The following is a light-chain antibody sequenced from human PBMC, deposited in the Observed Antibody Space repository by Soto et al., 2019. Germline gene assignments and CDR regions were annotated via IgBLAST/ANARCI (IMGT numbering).Light chain of an antibody. CDR2: GAS. CDR3: QQYGGAPWT. V-gene: IGKV3-20*01. J-gene: IGKJ1*01. CDR1: QAISGHY. Sequence: EIVLTQSPGPLSLSSGERATLSCRASQAISGHYLAWYQQKPGQAPRLLIYGASIRATGIPDRFSGSGSGTDFTLTITRLEPEDFAVYYCQQYGGAPWTFGQGTKVEI.